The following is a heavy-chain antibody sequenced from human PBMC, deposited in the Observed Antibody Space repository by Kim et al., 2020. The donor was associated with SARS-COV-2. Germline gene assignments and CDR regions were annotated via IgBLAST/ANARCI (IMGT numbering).Heavy chain of an antibody. CDR3: AKSLSWRDPGVAPVWLNGDYYYYGMDV. D-gene: IGHD6-19*01. V-gene: IGHV3-23*01. CDR1: GFTFSSYA. J-gene: IGHJ6*02. CDR2: ISGSDGST. Sequence: GGSLRLSCAASGFTFSSYAMSWVRQAPGKGLEWVSAISGSDGSTYYADSVKGRFTISRDNSKNTLYLQMNSLRAEDTAVYYCAKSLSWRDPGVAPVWLNGDYYYYGMDVWGQGTTVTVSS.